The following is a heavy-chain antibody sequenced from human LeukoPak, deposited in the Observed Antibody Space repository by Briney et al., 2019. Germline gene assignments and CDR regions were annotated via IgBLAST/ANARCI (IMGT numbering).Heavy chain of an antibody. J-gene: IGHJ4*02. CDR3: ARDRYYGSGSYYNLIDY. Sequence: ASVKVSCKAFGGTFSSYAISWVRQAPGQGLEWMGGIIPMSGTANYAQKFQGRVTITADESTTTAYMELSSLRSEDTAVYYCARDRYYGSGSYYNLIDYWGQGTLVTVSS. CDR2: IIPMSGTA. V-gene: IGHV1-69*13. D-gene: IGHD3-10*01. CDR1: GGTFSSYA.